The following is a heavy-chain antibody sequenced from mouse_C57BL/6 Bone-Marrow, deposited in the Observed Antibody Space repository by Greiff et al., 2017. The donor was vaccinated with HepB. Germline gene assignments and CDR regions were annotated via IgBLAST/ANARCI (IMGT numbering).Heavy chain of an antibody. D-gene: IGHD1-1*01. CDR2: IDPENGDT. CDR1: GFNIKDDY. V-gene: IGHV14-4*01. CDR3: TTWSSYAMDY. Sequence: VQLKQSGAELVSPGASVKLSCTASGFNIKDDYMHWVKQRPEQGLEWIGWIDPENGDTEYASKFQGKATITADTSSNTAYLQLSSLTSEDTAVYYCTTWSSYAMDYWGQGTSVTVSS. J-gene: IGHJ4*01.